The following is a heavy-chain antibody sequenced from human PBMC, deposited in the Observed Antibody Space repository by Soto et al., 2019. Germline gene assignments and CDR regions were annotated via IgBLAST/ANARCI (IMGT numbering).Heavy chain of an antibody. V-gene: IGHV3-15*01. CDR1: EFNFSNAW. J-gene: IGHJ5*02. CDR2: IKSKTDGGTT. D-gene: IGHD3-3*01. Sequence: GGSQSHSCAASEFNFSNAWMSWVRQAPGKGLEWVGRIKSKTDGGTTDYAAPVKGRFTISRDDSKNTLYLQMNSLKTGDTAVYYCTTDTITIFGVVIINWFDPWGQGTLVTVSS. CDR3: TTDTITIFGVVIINWFDP.